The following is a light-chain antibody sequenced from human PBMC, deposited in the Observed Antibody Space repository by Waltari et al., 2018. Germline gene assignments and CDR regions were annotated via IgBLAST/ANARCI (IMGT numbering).Light chain of an antibody. CDR2: DDT. CDR1: KIGGNS. Sequence: YALTQPPSVSVAPGQTARMICGGAKIGGNSVHWYQQKPGQAPVLVVFDDTNRPSGIPDRISGSKSGNTATLTISRVETGDEAAYFCQVWHNNRDTPWFGGGTKLTVL. V-gene: IGLV3-21*02. CDR3: QVWHNNRDTPW. J-gene: IGLJ3*02.